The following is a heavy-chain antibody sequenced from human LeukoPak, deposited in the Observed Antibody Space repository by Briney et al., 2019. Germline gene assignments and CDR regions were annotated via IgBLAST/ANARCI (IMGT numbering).Heavy chain of an antibody. V-gene: IGHV3-48*01. J-gene: IGHJ3*02. Sequence: GGSLRLSCAASGFTFNSYSMNWVRQAPGKGLEWVSYISSSGSIPYYADSVKGRFTISRDSAKNSLYLQMNSLRAEDTAVYYCVGYCTSTTCRDAFDIWGQGTMVTVSS. CDR3: VGYCTSTTCRDAFDI. CDR2: ISSSGSIP. CDR1: GFTFNSYS. D-gene: IGHD2-2*01.